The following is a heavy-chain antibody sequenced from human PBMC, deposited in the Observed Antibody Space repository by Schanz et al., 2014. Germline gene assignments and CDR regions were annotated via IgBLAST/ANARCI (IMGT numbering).Heavy chain of an antibody. V-gene: IGHV3-30*03. J-gene: IGHJ6*03. CDR1: GFTFSSYG. Sequence: QVQLVESGGGVVQPGRSRRLSCEASGFTFSSYGMHWVRQAPGKGLEWVAVMSYDGSNKYYADSVKGRFTISRDNAKNSLFLQMNSLRADDTAVYYCVRDRGFCANDICWLRYYMDVWGNGTMVTVSS. CDR2: MSYDGSNK. CDR3: VRDRGFCANDICWLRYYMDV. D-gene: IGHD2-8*01.